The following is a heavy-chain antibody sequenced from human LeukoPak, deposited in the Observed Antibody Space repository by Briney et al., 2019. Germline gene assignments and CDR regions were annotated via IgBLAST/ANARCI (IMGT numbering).Heavy chain of an antibody. D-gene: IGHD2-2*01. J-gene: IGHJ3*01. V-gene: IGHV3-30*04. CDR2: ISHDGNDQ. Sequence: PGGSLRLSCAASGFTFSTYEMRWVRQAPGKGLEWVAVISHDGNDQYYADSVKGRFTISRDNSKNALYLQMNSLRLEDTAVYYCARDRDCSRTSCFNAFDVWGQGTMAIVSS. CDR1: GFTFSTYE. CDR3: ARDRDCSRTSCFNAFDV.